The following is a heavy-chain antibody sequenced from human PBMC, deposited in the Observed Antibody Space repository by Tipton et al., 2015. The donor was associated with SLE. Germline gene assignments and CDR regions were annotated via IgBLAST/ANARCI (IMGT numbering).Heavy chain of an antibody. CDR3: ARGSGYDL. CDR1: GGSFSGYY. V-gene: IGHV4-4*09. D-gene: IGHD5-12*01. CDR2: IYTSGST. J-gene: IGHJ4*02. Sequence: TLSLTCAVYGGSFSGYYWSGIRQPAGKGLEWIGYIYTSGSTNYNPSLKSRVTISVDTSKNQFSLKLSSVTAADTAVYYCARGSGYDLWGQGTLVTVSS.